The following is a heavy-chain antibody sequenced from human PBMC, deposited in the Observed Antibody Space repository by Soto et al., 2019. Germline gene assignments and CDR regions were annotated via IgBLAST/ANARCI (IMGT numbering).Heavy chain of an antibody. V-gene: IGHV4-61*08. Sequence: VQLQESGPGLLKPSETLSLTCTVSGGSFNSGAYYWNWIRHPPGKGPEWMGYIYYRGSTKYNPSLKSRVTISADTSKNQFSLTLTSVTAADTAVYFCARADTALDYWGQGTLVSVSS. CDR1: GGSFNSGAYY. CDR3: ARADTALDY. CDR2: IYYRGST. J-gene: IGHJ4*02. D-gene: IGHD5-18*01.